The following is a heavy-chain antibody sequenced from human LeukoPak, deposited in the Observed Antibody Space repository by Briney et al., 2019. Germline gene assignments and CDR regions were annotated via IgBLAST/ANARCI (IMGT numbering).Heavy chain of an antibody. J-gene: IGHJ6*02. V-gene: IGHV3-15*01. Sequence: GGSLRLSCAASGFTFTNAWMSWVRQAPGKGLEWVGRIKSTTDGGTTDYAAPVKGRFTISRDDSKNTLYLQMNSLRAEDTAVYYCARANKWELRELRYYYYGMDVWGQGTTVTVSS. CDR3: ARANKWELRELRYYYYGMDV. CDR1: GFTFTNAW. D-gene: IGHD1-26*01. CDR2: IKSTTDGGTT.